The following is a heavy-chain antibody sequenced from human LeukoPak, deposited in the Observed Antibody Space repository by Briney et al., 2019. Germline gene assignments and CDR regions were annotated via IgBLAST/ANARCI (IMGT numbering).Heavy chain of an antibody. J-gene: IGHJ4*02. D-gene: IGHD3-10*01. CDR1: GGSISSSSYY. Sequence: PSETLSLTCTVSGGSISSSSYYWRWIRQPPGKGLEWIGSIYYSGSTYYNPSLKSRVTISVDTSKNQFSLKLSAVTAAETAVYYCASQDGFGPFGYWGQGTLVTVSS. V-gene: IGHV4-39*01. CDR3: ASQDGFGPFGY. CDR2: IYYSGST.